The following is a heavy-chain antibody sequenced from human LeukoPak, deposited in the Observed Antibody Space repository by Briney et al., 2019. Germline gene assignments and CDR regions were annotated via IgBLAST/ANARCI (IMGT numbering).Heavy chain of an antibody. J-gene: IGHJ3*02. D-gene: IGHD3-22*01. CDR3: ARGAYYYDSSGYLDAFDI. CDR1: GYTFTAYY. Sequence: GASVKVSCKASGYTFTAYYMHWVRQAPGQGLEWMGRIIPILGIANYAQKFQGRVTITADKSTSTAYMELSSLRSEDTAVYYCARGAYYYDSSGYLDAFDIWGQGTMVTVSS. CDR2: IIPILGIA. V-gene: IGHV1-69*04.